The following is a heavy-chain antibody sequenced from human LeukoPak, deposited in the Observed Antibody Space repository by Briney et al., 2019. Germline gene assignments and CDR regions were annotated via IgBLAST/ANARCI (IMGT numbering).Heavy chain of an antibody. CDR1: GGSFSGYY. V-gene: IGHV4-34*01. Sequence: PSETLSLTCAVYGGSFSGYYWSWIRQPPGKGLEWIGEINHSGSTNYNPSLKSRVTISVDTSKNQFSLKLSSVTAADTAVYYCARVVTYYDFWSGYYTSYSFDYWGQGTLVTVSS. D-gene: IGHD3-3*01. CDR3: ARVVTYYDFWSGYYTSYSFDY. CDR2: INHSGST. J-gene: IGHJ4*02.